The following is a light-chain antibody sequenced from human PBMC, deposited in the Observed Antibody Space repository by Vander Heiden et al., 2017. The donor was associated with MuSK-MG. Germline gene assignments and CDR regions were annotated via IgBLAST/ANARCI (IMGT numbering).Light chain of an antibody. CDR2: DNT. CDR3: QSYDSSLRRV. V-gene: IGLV1-40*01. J-gene: IGLJ3*02. Sequence: SVLTQPPSVSGAPGQRVTISCSGSSSNIGAGYDVHWYQQLPGTAPKLLMYDNTNRPSGVPDRVSGSKSGTSASLAITGLQAEDEADYYCQSYDSSLRRVFGGGTKLTVL. CDR1: SSNIGAGYD.